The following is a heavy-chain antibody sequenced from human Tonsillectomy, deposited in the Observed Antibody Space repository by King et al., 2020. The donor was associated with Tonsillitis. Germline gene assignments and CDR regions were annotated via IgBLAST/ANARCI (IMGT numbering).Heavy chain of an antibody. CDR1: GFTFRNYA. CDR2: ISYDGTNK. J-gene: IGHJ4*02. CDR3: VVLWGRNGGSEVINY. V-gene: IGHV3-30*04. D-gene: IGHD5-12*01. Sequence: VQLVESGGGVVQPGRSLRLSCAASGFTFRNYAMHWVRQAPGKGLEWVTIISYDGTNKFYADSVKGRFTISRDNSKNTLYLQMNSLRGEDTAIYYCVVLWGRNGGSEVINYWGQGTLATVSS.